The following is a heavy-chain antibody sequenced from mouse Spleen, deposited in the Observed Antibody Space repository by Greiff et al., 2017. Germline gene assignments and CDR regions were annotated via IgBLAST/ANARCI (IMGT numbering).Heavy chain of an antibody. CDR2: IDPETGGT. Sequence: QVQLQQSGAELVRPGASVTLSCKASGYTFPDYEMHWVKQTPVHGLEWIGAIDPETGGTAYNQKFKGKAILTADKSSSTAYMELRSLTSEDSAVYYCTLYYGSSSGDYWGQGTSVTVSS. CDR3: TLYYGSSSGDY. CDR1: GYTFPDYE. V-gene: IGHV1-15*01. J-gene: IGHJ4*01. D-gene: IGHD1-1*01.